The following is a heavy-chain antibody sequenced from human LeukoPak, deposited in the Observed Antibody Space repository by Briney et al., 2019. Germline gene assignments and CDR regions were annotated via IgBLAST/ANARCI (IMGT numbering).Heavy chain of an antibody. CDR2: IASDGDT. V-gene: IGHV3-23*01. CDR3: ANEAHRHLDLHN. CDR1: GFTLRHFA. Sequence: GGSLRLSCAASGFTLRHFAMNWVRQAPGKGLEWVSSIASDGDTFYAGSVKGRFTISRDISTDTLHLQMNSLRADDTAIYFCANEAHRHLDLHNWGQGTLVTVST. J-gene: IGHJ4*02.